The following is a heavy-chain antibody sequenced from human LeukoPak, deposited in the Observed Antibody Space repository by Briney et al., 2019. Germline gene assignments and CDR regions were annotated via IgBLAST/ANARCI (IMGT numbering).Heavy chain of an antibody. D-gene: IGHD6-13*01. J-gene: IGHJ6*03. CDR3: AGSLAARWYYMDV. V-gene: IGHV4-4*07. CDR1: GGSISSYY. CDR2: IYTSGST. Sequence: PSETLSLTCTVSGGSISSYYWSWIRQPAGKGLEWIGRIYTSGSTNYNPSLKSRVTMSVDTSKNQFSLKLSSVTAADTAVYYCAGSLAARWYYMDVWGKGTTVTVSS.